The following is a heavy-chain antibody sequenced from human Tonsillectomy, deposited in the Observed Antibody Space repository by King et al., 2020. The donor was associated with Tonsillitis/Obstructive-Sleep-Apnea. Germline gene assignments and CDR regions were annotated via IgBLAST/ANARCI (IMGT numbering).Heavy chain of an antibody. Sequence: VQLVESGAEVKKPGASVKVSCKASGYTFTSYDITWVRQAPGQGLEWMGWSRPYNGDTNYAQKVQGRVAMTSDTSTSTAYMELRSLRSDDTAVYYCARDYYDSSGYYHGYFQHWGQGTLVTVSS. CDR2: SRPYNGDT. CDR1: GYTFTSYD. D-gene: IGHD3-22*01. V-gene: IGHV1-18*04. J-gene: IGHJ1*01. CDR3: ARDYYDSSGYYHGYFQH.